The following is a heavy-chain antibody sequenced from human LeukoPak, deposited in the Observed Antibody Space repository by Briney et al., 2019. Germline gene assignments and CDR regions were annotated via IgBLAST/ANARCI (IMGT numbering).Heavy chain of an antibody. J-gene: IGHJ4*02. CDR2: INHSGST. CDR1: GGSFSGYY. D-gene: IGHD3-22*01. V-gene: IGHV4-34*01. Sequence: SETLSLTCAVYGGSFSGYYWSWIRQPPGKGLEWIGEINHSGSTNYNPSLKSRVTISVDTSKNQFSLKLSSVTAADTAVYYCARYVDYYDSSGYSNYFDYWGQGTLVTVSS. CDR3: ARYVDYYDSSGYSNYFDY.